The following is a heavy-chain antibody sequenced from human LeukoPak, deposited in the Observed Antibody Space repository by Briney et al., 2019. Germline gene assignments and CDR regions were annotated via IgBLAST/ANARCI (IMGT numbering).Heavy chain of an antibody. J-gene: IGHJ5*02. CDR2: IYPGDSDT. CDR3: ARRDIVVVPAAIGPFDP. D-gene: IGHD2-2*01. CDR1: GYSFISYW. V-gene: IGHV5-51*01. Sequence: GESLKISCKGSGYSFISYWIGWVRQMPGKGLEWMGIIYPGDSDTRYSPSFQGQVTISADKSISTAYLQWSSLKASDTAMYYCARRDIVVVPAAIGPFDPWGQGTLVTVSS.